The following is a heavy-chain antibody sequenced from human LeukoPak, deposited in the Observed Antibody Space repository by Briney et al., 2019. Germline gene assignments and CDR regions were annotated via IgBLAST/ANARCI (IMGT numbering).Heavy chain of an antibody. J-gene: IGHJ6*02. CDR2: INAGNGNT. CDR1: GGTFTSYA. Sequence: ASVKVSCKASGGTFTSYAMHWVRQAPGQRLEWMGWINAGNGNTKYSQKFQGRVTITRDTSASTAYMELSSLRSEDTAVYYCARADYDSSGYYYAIYYYYGMDVWGQGTTVTVSS. V-gene: IGHV1-3*01. D-gene: IGHD3-22*01. CDR3: ARADYDSSGYYYAIYYYYGMDV.